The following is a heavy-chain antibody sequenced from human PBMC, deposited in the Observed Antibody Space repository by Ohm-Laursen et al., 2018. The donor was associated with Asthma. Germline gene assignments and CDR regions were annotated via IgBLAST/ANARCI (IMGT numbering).Heavy chain of an antibody. CDR2: ISYDGSNK. V-gene: IGHV3-30*19. CDR1: GFTFSSYG. D-gene: IGHD3-16*02. J-gene: IGHJ4*02. CDR3: ARATFGGVIEKEYYFDY. Sequence: SLRLSCTASGFTFSSYGMHWVRQAPGKGLEWVAVISYDGSNKYYADSVKGRFTISRDNSKNTLDLQMNSLRSEDTAVYYCARATFGGVIEKEYYFDYWGQGTLVTVSS.